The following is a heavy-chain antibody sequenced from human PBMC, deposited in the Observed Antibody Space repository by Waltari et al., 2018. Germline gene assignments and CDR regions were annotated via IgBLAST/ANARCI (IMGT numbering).Heavy chain of an antibody. Sequence: EVQLVESGGGLIQPGGSLRLSCAASGFTVSSNYMSWVRQAPGKGLEWVSVIYSGGSTYYADSVKGRVTISRDKSKNTLYLQMNSRRAEDTAVYYCARGEAAAGTGFDYWGQGTLVIVSS. V-gene: IGHV3-53*01. CDR1: GFTVSSNY. D-gene: IGHD6-13*01. J-gene: IGHJ4*02. CDR3: ARGEAAAGTGFDY. CDR2: IYSGGST.